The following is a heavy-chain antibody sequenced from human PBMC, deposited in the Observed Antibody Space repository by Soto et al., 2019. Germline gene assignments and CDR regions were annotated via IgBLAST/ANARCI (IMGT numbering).Heavy chain of an antibody. CDR3: AKDQTAAATPFDY. CDR1: GFTFSSYG. J-gene: IGHJ4*02. D-gene: IGHD6-13*01. Sequence: GGSLRLSCAASGFTFSSYGMHWVRQAPGKGLEWVAVISYDGSNKYYADSVKGRFTISRDNSKNTLYLQMNSLRAEDTAVYYCAKDQTAAATPFDYWGQGTLVTVSS. CDR2: ISYDGSNK. V-gene: IGHV3-30*18.